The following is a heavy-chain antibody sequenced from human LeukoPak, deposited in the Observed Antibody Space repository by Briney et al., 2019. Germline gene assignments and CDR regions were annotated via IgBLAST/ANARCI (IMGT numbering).Heavy chain of an antibody. CDR3: VRAAYTSGWFPADY. V-gene: IGHV1-2*02. J-gene: IGHJ4*02. D-gene: IGHD6-19*01. Sequence: GASVKVSCKASGYMFTGYYMHWVRQAPGQGLEWMEWINPDSGGTNYAQQFQGRVTMTRDTSISTAYMEVSRLRFDDTALYYCVRAAYTSGWFPADYWGQGTLVTVSS. CDR2: INPDSGGT. CDR1: GYMFTGYY.